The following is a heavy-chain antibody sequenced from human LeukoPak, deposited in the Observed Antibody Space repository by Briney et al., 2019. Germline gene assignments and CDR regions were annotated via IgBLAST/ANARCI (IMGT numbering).Heavy chain of an antibody. V-gene: IGHV3-11*01. CDR3: ARVAWGPTAYYFDY. CDR1: GFTFSDYY. D-gene: IGHD7-27*01. CDR2: ISHNGGNI. J-gene: IGHJ4*02. Sequence: GRSLRLSCAASGFTFSDYYMTWIRQAPGKGLEWISHISHNGGNIHYADSVKGRFTISRDNAKNSLHLQMNTLRAEDTAVYYCARVAWGPTAYYFDYWGQGTLVTVSS.